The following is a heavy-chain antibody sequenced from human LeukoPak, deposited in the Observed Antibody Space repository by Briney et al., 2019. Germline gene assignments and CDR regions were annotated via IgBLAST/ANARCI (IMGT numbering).Heavy chain of an antibody. D-gene: IGHD6-25*01. J-gene: IGHJ6*02. CDR2: LPYLGGDQ. Sequence: GSSLRLSCAASGFTFSSYGIHWVRQAPGKGLEWVAVLPYLGGDQFYAESVKGRFTISRDNSNKRVFLQMNSLRGEDTAIYYCAKDRSSGPHYYYGMDVWGRGTTVIVSS. CDR1: GFTFSSYG. V-gene: IGHV3-30*18. CDR3: AKDRSSGPHYYYGMDV.